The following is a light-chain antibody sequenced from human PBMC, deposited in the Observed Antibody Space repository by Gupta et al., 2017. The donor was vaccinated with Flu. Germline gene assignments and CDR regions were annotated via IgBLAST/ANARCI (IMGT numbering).Light chain of an antibody. Sequence: TITISCTRGGGGIANNYVQWYQQRPGSSPTLLIFEDIRRPSGVPARFSASIDVSSNSASLTISGLMTADEAVYYCQTYESDTRSFGGGTKLTV. J-gene: IGLJ2*01. V-gene: IGLV6-57*01. CDR1: GGGIANNY. CDR2: EDI. CDR3: QTYESDTRS.